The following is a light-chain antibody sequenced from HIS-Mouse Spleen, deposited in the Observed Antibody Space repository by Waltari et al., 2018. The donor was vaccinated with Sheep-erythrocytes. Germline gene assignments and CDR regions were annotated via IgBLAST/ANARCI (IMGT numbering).Light chain of an antibody. J-gene: IGLJ3*02. CDR1: SSDVGGYNY. V-gene: IGLV2-14*01. CDR2: EVS. Sequence: QSALTQPASVSGSPGQSITISCTGTSSDVGGYNYVSWYQQHPGKAPKLMIYEVSNRPSRVSNRVSGSKSGNTASLTIAGLQAEDEADYYCSSYTSSSTWVFGGGTKLTVL. CDR3: SSYTSSSTWV.